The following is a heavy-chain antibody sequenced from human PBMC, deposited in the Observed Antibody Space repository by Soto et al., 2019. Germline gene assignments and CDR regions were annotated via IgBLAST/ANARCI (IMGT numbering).Heavy chain of an antibody. V-gene: IGHV3-33*01. CDR2: TWYDGTNK. CDR3: ARDRVGVAVGGDFAMDV. Sequence: GGSLRLSCAASGFTFSNYGMHWVRQAPGKGLEWVAATWYDGTNKYYVDSVKGRFTISRDDSKNTLYLQMDSLRAEDTGVYYCARDRVGVAVGGDFAMDVWGQGTTVTVPS. CDR1: GFTFSNYG. D-gene: IGHD6-13*01. J-gene: IGHJ6*02.